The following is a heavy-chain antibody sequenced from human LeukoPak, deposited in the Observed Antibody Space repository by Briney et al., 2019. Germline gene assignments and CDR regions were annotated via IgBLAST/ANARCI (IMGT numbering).Heavy chain of an antibody. CDR2: ISGSGGST. V-gene: IGHV3-23*01. CDR1: GFTVSSNY. J-gene: IGHJ4*02. D-gene: IGHD4-23*01. CDR3: AKDQYGGNPQYYFDY. Sequence: GGSLRLSCATSGFTVSSNYMSWVRQAPGKGLEWVSAISGSGGSTYYADSVKGRFTISRDNSKNTLYLQMNSLRAEDTAVYYCAKDQYGGNPQYYFDYWGQGTLVTVSS.